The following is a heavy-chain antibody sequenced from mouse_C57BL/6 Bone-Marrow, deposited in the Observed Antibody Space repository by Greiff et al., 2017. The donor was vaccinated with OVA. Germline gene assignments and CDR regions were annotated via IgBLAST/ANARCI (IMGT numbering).Heavy chain of an antibody. D-gene: IGHD1-1*01. CDR1: GYTFTNYW. CDR3: ARVITTVVADV. CDR2: IYPGGGYT. J-gene: IGHJ1*03. Sequence: QVHVKQSGAELVRPGTSVKMSCKASGYTFTNYWIGWAKQRPGHGLEWIGDIYPGGGYTNYNEKFKGKATLTADKSSSTAYMQFSSLTSEDSAIYYCARVITTVVADVWGTGTTVTVSS. V-gene: IGHV1-63*01.